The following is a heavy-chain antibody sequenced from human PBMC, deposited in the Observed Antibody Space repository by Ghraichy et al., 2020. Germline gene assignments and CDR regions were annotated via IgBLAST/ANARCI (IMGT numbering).Heavy chain of an antibody. CDR2: ISSSGSTI. Sequence: GGSLRLSCAASGFTFSSYEMNWVRQAPGKGLEWVSYISSSGSTIYYADSVKGRFTISRDNAKNSLYLQMNSLRAEDTAVYYCARVEMATIIDYGMDVWGQGTTVTVSS. V-gene: IGHV3-48*03. CDR1: GFTFSSYE. CDR3: ARVEMATIIDYGMDV. D-gene: IGHD5-24*01. J-gene: IGHJ6*02.